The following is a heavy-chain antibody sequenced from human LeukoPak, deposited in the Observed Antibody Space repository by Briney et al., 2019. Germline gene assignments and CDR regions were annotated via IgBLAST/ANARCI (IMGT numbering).Heavy chain of an antibody. D-gene: IGHD6-19*01. Sequence: PGGSLRLSCAASGFTFSSYAMSWVRQAPGKGLEWVSAISGSGGSTYYADSVKGRFTISRDNSKNTLYLQMNSLRAEDTAVYYCAKDWSGYSSGWRPSLDYWGQGTLVTVSS. CDR1: GFTFSSYA. CDR3: AKDWSGYSSGWRPSLDY. CDR2: ISGSGGST. J-gene: IGHJ4*02. V-gene: IGHV3-23*01.